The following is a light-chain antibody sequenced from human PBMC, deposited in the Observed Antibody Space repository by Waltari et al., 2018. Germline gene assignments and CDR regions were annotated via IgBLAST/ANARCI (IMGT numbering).Light chain of an antibody. CDR3: QSYDSSLSAWV. CDR1: SSNIGAAYD. CDR2: ANR. V-gene: IGLV1-40*01. Sequence: QSVLTQPPSVSGAPGPRVTISCTGSSSNIGAAYDVHWYQHLPRAAPKLTIYANRNRPLGVPDRLPGSKSGTSASLAITVLQAEDEADYYCQSYDSSLSAWVFGGGTKLTVL. J-gene: IGLJ2*01.